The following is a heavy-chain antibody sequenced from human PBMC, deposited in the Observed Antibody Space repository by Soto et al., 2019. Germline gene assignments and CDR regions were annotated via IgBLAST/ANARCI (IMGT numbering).Heavy chain of an antibody. CDR2: ISSGSSYI. CDR3: ARGVYYFDY. J-gene: IGHJ4*02. CDR1: GFTFSTYT. V-gene: IGHV3-21*01. Sequence: GSLRLSCAASGFTFSTYTLNCVRQAPGKGLEWVSSISSGSSYIYYAGSVKGRFTISRDNAKNSLYLQMNSLRAEDTAVYYCARGVYYFDYWGQGTLVTVSS.